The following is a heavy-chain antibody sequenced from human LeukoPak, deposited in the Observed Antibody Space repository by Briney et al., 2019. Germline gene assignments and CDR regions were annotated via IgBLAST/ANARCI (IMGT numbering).Heavy chain of an antibody. CDR3: AYSSSWRGWFDP. V-gene: IGHV1-46*01. J-gene: IGHJ5*02. CDR1: GYTFTSYY. CDR2: INPSGGST. Sequence: ASVKVSCKASGYTFTSYYMHWVRQAPGQGLEWMGIINPSGGSTSYAQKFQGRVTMTRDTSTSTVYMELSSLRSEDTAVYYCAYSSSWRGWFDPWGQGTLVTVSS. D-gene: IGHD6-13*01.